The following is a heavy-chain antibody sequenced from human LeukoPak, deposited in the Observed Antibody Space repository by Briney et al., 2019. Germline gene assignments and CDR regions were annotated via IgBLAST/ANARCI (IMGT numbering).Heavy chain of an antibody. J-gene: IGHJ2*01. CDR1: GGSISSYY. Sequence: SETLPLTCTVSGGSISSYYWSWIRQPAGKGLEWIGRIYTSGSTNYNPSLKSRVTMSVDTSKNQFSLKLSSVTAADTAVYYCARESDSSGYPYWYFDLWGRGTLVTVSS. CDR2: IYTSGST. V-gene: IGHV4-4*07. D-gene: IGHD3-22*01. CDR3: ARESDSSGYPYWYFDL.